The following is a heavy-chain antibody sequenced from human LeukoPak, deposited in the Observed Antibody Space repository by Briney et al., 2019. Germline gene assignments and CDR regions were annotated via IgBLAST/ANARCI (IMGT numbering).Heavy chain of an antibody. CDR2: ITSSSAYI. V-gene: IGHV3-21*01. CDR3: ARRTAIATAGTLLYYFDY. Sequence: KAGGSLRLSCAASGFTVSSNYMSWVRQAPGKGLEWLSSITSSSAYIHYADSVQGRFTVSRDNAGNTLFLQMNNLRTDDTAIYYCARRTAIATAGTLLYYFDYWGLGTVVTVSS. CDR1: GFTVSSNY. J-gene: IGHJ4*02. D-gene: IGHD6-13*01.